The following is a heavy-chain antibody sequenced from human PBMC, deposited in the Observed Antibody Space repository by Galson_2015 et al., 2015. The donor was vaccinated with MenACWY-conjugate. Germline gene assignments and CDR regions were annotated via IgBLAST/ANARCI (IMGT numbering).Heavy chain of an antibody. CDR1: GYSFVSYW. D-gene: IGHD3-10*01. Sequence: QSGAEVKKPGESLRISCTGSGYSFVSYWISWVCQTPGKGLEWMGRIDPSDSYISYSPSFQGHVTISVDKSISTAYLQWSSLKASDTAMCYCARHMYGSGSYGFDYWGQGTLVTVSS. CDR2: IDPSDSYI. CDR3: ARHMYGSGSYGFDY. V-gene: IGHV5-10-1*01. J-gene: IGHJ4*02.